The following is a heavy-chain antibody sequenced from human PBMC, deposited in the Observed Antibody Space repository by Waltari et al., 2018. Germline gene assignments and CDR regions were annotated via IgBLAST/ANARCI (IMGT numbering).Heavy chain of an antibody. CDR3: ARGPVKFYDILTGYNWFDP. CDR1: GYSISSGYY. D-gene: IGHD3-9*01. Sequence: QVQLQESGPGLVKPSETLSLTCAVSGYSISSGYYWVWIRQPPGTGLEWIGSIYHSGSTYYNPSLKSRVTISVDTSKNQFSLKLSSVTAADTAVYYCARGPVKFYDILTGYNWFDPWGQGTLVTVSS. V-gene: IGHV4-38-2*01. CDR2: IYHSGST. J-gene: IGHJ5*02.